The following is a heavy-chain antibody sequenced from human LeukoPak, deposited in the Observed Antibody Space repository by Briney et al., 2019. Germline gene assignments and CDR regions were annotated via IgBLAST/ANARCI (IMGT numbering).Heavy chain of an antibody. J-gene: IGHJ5*02. V-gene: IGHV1-24*01. D-gene: IGHD2-15*01. CDR1: GYTLTELS. CDR2: FDPEDGKT. Sequence: GASVKVSCKVSGYTLTELSMHWVRQAPGKGLEWMGGFDPEDGKTIYAQKFQGRVTMTEDTSTDTAYMELSSLRSEDTAVYYCATVAYCSGGSCSPDLYNWFDPWGQGTLVTVSS. CDR3: ATVAYCSGGSCSPDLYNWFDP.